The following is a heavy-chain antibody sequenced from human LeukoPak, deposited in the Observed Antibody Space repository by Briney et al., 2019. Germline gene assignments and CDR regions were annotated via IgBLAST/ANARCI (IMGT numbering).Heavy chain of an antibody. CDR2: TFFRATTSTWSS. CDR1: GDSLSSKSTA. V-gene: IGHV6-1*01. D-gene: IGHD6-19*01. J-gene: IGHJ4*02. CDR3: ARGIGPVTGRYYFHY. Sequence: SQTPSPTCALSGDSLSSKSTAWNSGRQSPSRGLEWLGRTFFRATTSTWSSEYAVSVKIPITIKPDTSTNELALQLNSVTPEDTAIYYCARGIGPVTGRYYFHYRAQGTLGTVSS.